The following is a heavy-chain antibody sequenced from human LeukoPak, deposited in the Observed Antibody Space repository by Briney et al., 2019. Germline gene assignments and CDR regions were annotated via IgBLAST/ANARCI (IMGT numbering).Heavy chain of an antibody. J-gene: IGHJ4*02. CDR3: ARSDPGIAAADDY. Sequence: ASVKVSCKASGYTFTGYYMHWVRQAPGQGLEWMGWINPNSGGTNYAQKFQGRVTMTRDTSISTAYMELSSLRSEDTAVYYCARSDPGIAAADDYWGQGTLVTVSS. CDR1: GYTFTGYY. D-gene: IGHD6-13*01. V-gene: IGHV1-2*02. CDR2: INPNSGGT.